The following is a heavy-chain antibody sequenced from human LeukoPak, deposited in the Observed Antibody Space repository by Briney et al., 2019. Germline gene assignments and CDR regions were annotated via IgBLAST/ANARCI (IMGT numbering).Heavy chain of an antibody. J-gene: IGHJ4*02. CDR1: GYSVSSGYY. V-gene: IGHV4-38-2*02. CDR3: ARQGRDTAMVPTDY. Sequence: SETLSLTCTVSGYSVSSGYYWGWIRQPPGKGLEWIGSMYHSGDTYYNPSLKSRVTISVDTSKNQFSLKLSSVTAADTAVYYCARQGRDTAMVPTDYWGQGTLVTVSS. CDR2: MYHSGDT. D-gene: IGHD5-18*01.